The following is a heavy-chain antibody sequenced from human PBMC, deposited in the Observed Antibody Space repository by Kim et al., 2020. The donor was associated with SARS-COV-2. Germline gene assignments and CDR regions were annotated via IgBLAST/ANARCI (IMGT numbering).Heavy chain of an antibody. Sequence: SETLSLTCAVYGGSFSGYYWSWIRQPPGKGLEWIGEINHSGSTNYNPSLKSRVTISVDTSKNQFSLKLSSVTAADTAVYYCASRNRPPMGYRPGNSYGIDYWGQGTLVTVSS. D-gene: IGHD5-18*01. CDR3: ASRNRPPMGYRPGNSYGIDY. J-gene: IGHJ4*02. CDR1: GGSFSGYY. V-gene: IGHV4-34*01. CDR2: INHSGST.